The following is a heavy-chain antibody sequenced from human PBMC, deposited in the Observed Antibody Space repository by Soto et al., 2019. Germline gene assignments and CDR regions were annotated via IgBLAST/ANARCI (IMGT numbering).Heavy chain of an antibody. CDR2: IIPIFGTA. J-gene: IGHJ6*02. CDR3: ARDVVVVPAATFYYYSMDV. Sequence: GASVKVSCKASGGTFSSYAISWVRQAPGQGLEWMGGIIPIFGTANYAQKFQGRVTITADESTSTAYMELSSLRSEDTAVYYCARDVVVVPAATFYYYSMDVWGQGTTVTVSS. CDR1: GGTFSSYA. V-gene: IGHV1-69*13. D-gene: IGHD2-2*01.